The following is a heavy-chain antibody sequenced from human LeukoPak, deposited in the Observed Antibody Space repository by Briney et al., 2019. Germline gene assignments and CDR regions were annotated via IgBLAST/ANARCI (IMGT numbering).Heavy chain of an antibody. Sequence: SETLSLTCTVSGGSISSYYWSWIRQPPGKGLEWIGYFYYSGSTNYNPALKSRVTISVDTSKNQFSLKLSSVTAADTAVYYCARGYYDSSVLDPWGQGTLVTVSS. V-gene: IGHV4-59*01. CDR1: GGSISSYY. CDR2: FYYSGST. CDR3: ARGYYDSSVLDP. D-gene: IGHD3-22*01. J-gene: IGHJ5*02.